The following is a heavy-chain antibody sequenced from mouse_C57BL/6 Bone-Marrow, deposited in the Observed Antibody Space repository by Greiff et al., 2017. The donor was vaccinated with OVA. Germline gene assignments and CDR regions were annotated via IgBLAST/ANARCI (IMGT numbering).Heavy chain of an antibody. J-gene: IGHJ1*03. CDR3: ARRGGYFDV. Sequence: DVKLQESGGGLVQPGGSLKLSCAASGFTFSDYGMAWVRQAPRKGPEWVAFISNLAYSIYYADTVTGRFTISRENAKNTLYLEMSSLRSEDTAMYYCARRGGYFDVWGTGTTVTVSS. V-gene: IGHV5-15*04. CDR1: GFTFSDYG. CDR2: ISNLAYSI.